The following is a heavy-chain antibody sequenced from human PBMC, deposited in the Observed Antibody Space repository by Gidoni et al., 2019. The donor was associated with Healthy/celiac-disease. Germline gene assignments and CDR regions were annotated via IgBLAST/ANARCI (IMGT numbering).Heavy chain of an antibody. Sequence: QVQLQESGPGLVKPSQTLSLTCTVSGVSISRGGYYWSWIRQHPGKGMEWTGYIYSSGSTYYNPSLKSRVTRSVDTSKNQFSLKLSSVTAADTAVYYCAAYDSSGYYYEGGAFDIWGQGTMVTVSS. V-gene: IGHV4-31*03. CDR1: GVSISRGGYY. CDR3: AAYDSSGYYYEGGAFDI. CDR2: IYSSGST. J-gene: IGHJ3*02. D-gene: IGHD3-22*01.